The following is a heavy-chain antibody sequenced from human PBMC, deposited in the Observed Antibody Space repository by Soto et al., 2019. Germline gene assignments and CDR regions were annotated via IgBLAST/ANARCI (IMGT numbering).Heavy chain of an antibody. V-gene: IGHV4-39*07. CDR2: IYSSENT. J-gene: IGHJ6*02. CDR3: ARTHPRHYDFWSGYYGGDFSDYYYGMDV. CDR1: GGSVSSSSYS. D-gene: IGHD3-3*01. Sequence: SETLSLTCTVSGGSVSSSSYSWGWIRQSPGKGLEWIGTIYSSENTYYNPSLLSRVTISVDTSKNEFSLRLSSVTAADTAVYYCARTHPRHYDFWSGYYGGDFSDYYYGMDVWGQGTTVTVSS.